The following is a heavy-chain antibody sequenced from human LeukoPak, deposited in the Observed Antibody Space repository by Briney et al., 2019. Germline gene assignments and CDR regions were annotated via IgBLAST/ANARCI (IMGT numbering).Heavy chain of an antibody. D-gene: IGHD4-23*01. J-gene: IGHJ4*02. CDR2: ITITSDKI. CDR3: AREAYWGSSGKGFDS. Sequence: GGSLRLSRAASGFTFTGYSMNWFRQAPGKGLEWVSYITITSDKIYYADSVKGRFTISRDNARNSLYLQMNSLRDEDTAVYSCAREAYWGSSGKGFDSWGQGTLVIVSS. CDR1: GFTFTGYS. V-gene: IGHV3-48*02.